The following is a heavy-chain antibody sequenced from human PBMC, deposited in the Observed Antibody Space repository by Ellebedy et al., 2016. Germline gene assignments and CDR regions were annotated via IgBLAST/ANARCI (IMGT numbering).Heavy chain of an antibody. Sequence: SETLSLXXTVSGGSITSSNYYWGWIRQPPGKGLEWIGSIYYSGSTYYNPSLKSRVTISVDTSKNQFSLKLSSMTAADTAVYYCAREVRGRTYDGKDFHFYFYMDVWGKGITVTVS. CDR3: AREVRGRTYDGKDFHFYFYMDV. CDR1: GGSITSSNYY. J-gene: IGHJ6*03. V-gene: IGHV4-39*07. D-gene: IGHD2/OR15-2a*01. CDR2: IYYSGST.